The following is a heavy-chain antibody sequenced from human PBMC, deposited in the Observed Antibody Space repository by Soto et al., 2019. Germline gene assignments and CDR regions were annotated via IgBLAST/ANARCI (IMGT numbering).Heavy chain of an antibody. D-gene: IGHD4-4*01. Sequence: QVQLVESGGGVVQPGRSLRLSCAASGFTFSSYGMHWVRQAPGKGLEWVAVIWYDGSNKYYADSVKGRFTISRDNSKNTLYQQMNSLRAEDTAVYYCARDKPSFTVTSYFDYWGQGTLVTVSS. CDR1: GFTFSSYG. CDR2: IWYDGSNK. J-gene: IGHJ4*02. V-gene: IGHV3-33*01. CDR3: ARDKPSFTVTSYFDY.